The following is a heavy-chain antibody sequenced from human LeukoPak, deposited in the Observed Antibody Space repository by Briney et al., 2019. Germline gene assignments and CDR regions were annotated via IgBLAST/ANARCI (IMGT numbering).Heavy chain of an antibody. V-gene: IGHV6-1*01. CDR1: GDSVSSNSAA. CDR3: ARESGGPGYDILTGYYTPRYYYGMDV. Sequence: SQTLSLTCAISGDSVSSNSAAWNWIRQSPSRGLEWLGRTYYRSKWYNDYAVSAKSRITINPDTSKNQFSLQLNSVTPEDTAVYYCARESGGPGYDILTGYYTPRYYYGMDVWGQGTTVTVSS. D-gene: IGHD3-9*01. J-gene: IGHJ6*02. CDR2: TYYRSKWYN.